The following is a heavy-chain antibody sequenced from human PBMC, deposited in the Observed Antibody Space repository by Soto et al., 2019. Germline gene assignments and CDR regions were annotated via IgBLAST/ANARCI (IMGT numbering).Heavy chain of an antibody. V-gene: IGHV1-46*01. J-gene: IGHJ4*02. CDR2: INPSGGST. D-gene: IGHD2-15*01. Sequence: VNVSCKASGYTVTSYYMHWVRQAPGQGLEWMGIINPSGGSTGYAQKFQGRVTMTRDTSTSTVYMELSSLRSEDTAVYYCARGGCSGGSCYSLRLWGQGTLVNVSS. CDR1: GYTVTSYY. CDR3: ARGGCSGGSCYSLRL.